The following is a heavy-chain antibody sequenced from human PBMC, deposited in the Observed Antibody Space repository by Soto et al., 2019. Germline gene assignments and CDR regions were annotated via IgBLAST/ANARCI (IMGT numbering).Heavy chain of an antibody. J-gene: IGHJ4*02. Sequence: QVQLQESGPGLVKPSETLSLTCTVSGGSINNYYWSWIRQPPGKGLEWIGYIYYSGSTNYNPSLKSRVTISVDTSKNQFSLKLSSVTAADTAVYYCARRYGGKFDYWGQGTLVTVSS. D-gene: IGHD1-26*01. V-gene: IGHV4-59*01. CDR2: IYYSGST. CDR3: ARRYGGKFDY. CDR1: GGSINNYY.